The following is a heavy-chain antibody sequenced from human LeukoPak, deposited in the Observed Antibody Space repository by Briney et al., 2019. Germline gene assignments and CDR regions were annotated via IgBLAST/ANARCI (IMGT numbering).Heavy chain of an antibody. J-gene: IGHJ4*02. CDR3: ARMHSSGWYPPDY. CDR1: GGSISSGGYS. Sequence: PSQTLSLTCAVAGGSISSGGYSWRWLRQPPGKGLEWIGYIYYSGSTNYNPSLKSRVPISVDTSKNQFSLKLSSVTAADTAVYYCARMHSSGWYPPDYWGQGTLVTVSS. CDR2: IYYSGST. D-gene: IGHD6-19*01. V-gene: IGHV4-30-4*07.